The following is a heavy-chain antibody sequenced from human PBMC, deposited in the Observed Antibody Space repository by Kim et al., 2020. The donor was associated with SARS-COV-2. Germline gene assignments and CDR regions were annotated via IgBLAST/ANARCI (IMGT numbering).Heavy chain of an antibody. CDR3: ARVGYCSGGSCYSSYFQH. CDR1: GFTFSSYS. CDR2: ISSSSSYI. Sequence: GGSLRLSCAASGFTFSSYSMNWVRQAPGKGLEWVSSISSSSSYIYYADSVKGRFTISRDNAKNSLYLQMNSLRAEDTAVYYCARVGYCSGGSCYSSYFQHWGQGTLVTVSS. V-gene: IGHV3-21*01. J-gene: IGHJ1*01. D-gene: IGHD2-15*01.